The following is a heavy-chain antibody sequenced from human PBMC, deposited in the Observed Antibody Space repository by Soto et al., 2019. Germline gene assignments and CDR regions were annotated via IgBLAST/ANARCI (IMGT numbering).Heavy chain of an antibody. D-gene: IGHD5-18*01. CDR1: GGSISSGGYS. CDR2: IYHSGST. J-gene: IGHJ4*02. Sequence: QLQLQESGSGLVKPSQTLSLTCAVSGGSISSGGYSWSWIRQPPGKGLEWIGYIYHSGSTYYNPSLKSRVTISVDRSKNQFSLKLSSVTAADTAVYYCARNLFTAMGGGYFDYWGQGTLVTVSS. CDR3: ARNLFTAMGGGYFDY. V-gene: IGHV4-30-2*01.